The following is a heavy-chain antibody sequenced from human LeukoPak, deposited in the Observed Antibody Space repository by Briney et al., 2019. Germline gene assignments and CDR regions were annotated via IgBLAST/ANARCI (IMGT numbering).Heavy chain of an antibody. V-gene: IGHV3-11*01. Sequence: GGSLRLSCAASGFTFSDYYMSWIRRAPGKGLEWVSYISSSGSSIYYADSVRGRFTISRDNAKNSLYLQMNSLRAEDTAVYYCARDGEFYYDSSSYWGQGSLVTVSS. CDR2: ISSSGSSI. CDR1: GFTFSDYY. CDR3: ARDGEFYYDSSSY. J-gene: IGHJ4*02. D-gene: IGHD3-22*01.